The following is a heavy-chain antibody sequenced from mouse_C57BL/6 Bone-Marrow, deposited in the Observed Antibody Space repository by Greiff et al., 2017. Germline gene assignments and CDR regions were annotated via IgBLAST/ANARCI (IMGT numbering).Heavy chain of an antibody. CDR3: AGPIYYGIYGFAY. CDR2: IYWDDDK. CDR1: GFSLSTSGMG. D-gene: IGHD2-1*01. V-gene: IGHV8-12*01. J-gene: IGHJ3*01. Sequence: QVTLKVSGPGILQSSQTLSLTCSFSGFSLSTSGMGVSWLRQPSGKGLEWLAHIYWDDDKRYNPSLKSRPTISKDTSSNQVFLMSTSVYTADTATYYGAGPIYYGIYGFAYWGQGTLVTVSA.